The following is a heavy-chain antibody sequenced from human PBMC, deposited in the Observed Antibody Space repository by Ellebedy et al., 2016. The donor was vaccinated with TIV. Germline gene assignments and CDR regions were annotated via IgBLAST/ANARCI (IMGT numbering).Heavy chain of an antibody. J-gene: IGHJ4*02. D-gene: IGHD1-26*01. CDR3: ARILWELPDY. CDR2: IYWDDDK. CDR1: GFSLSTSGVG. Sequence: SGPTLVKPTQTLTLTCTFSGFSLSTSGVGVGWIRQPPGKALEWLALIYWDDDKRYSPSLKSRLTITKDTSKNQVFLTMTNVDPVDTATYYCARILWELPDYWGQGTLVTVSS. V-gene: IGHV2-5*02.